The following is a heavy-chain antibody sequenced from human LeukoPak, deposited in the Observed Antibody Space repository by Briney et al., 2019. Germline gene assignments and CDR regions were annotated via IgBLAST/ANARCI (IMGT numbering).Heavy chain of an antibody. CDR1: GGSFSGYY. V-gene: IGHV4-34*01. D-gene: IGHD3-10*01. CDR3: ARAGKYYYGSGSSNWFDP. J-gene: IGHJ5*02. CDR2: INHSGST. Sequence: SETLSLTCAVYGGSFSGYYWSWIRQPPGKGLEWIGEINHSGSTNYNPSLKSRVTISVDTSKNQFSLKLSSVTAADTAVDYCARAGKYYYGSGSSNWFDPWGQGTLVTVSS.